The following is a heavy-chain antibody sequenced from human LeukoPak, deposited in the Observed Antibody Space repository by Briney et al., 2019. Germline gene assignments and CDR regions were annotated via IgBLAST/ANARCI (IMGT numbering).Heavy chain of an antibody. CDR1: GYTFTGYY. J-gene: IGHJ3*02. CDR3: ARVSGWSLDLRAFDI. D-gene: IGHD6-19*01. Sequence: GASVKVSCRASGYTFTGYYMHWVRQAPGQGLEWMGWINPNSGGTNYAQKFQGRVTMTRDTSISTAYMELSRLRSDDTAVYYCARVSGWSLDLRAFDIWGQGTMVTVSS. V-gene: IGHV1-2*02. CDR2: INPNSGGT.